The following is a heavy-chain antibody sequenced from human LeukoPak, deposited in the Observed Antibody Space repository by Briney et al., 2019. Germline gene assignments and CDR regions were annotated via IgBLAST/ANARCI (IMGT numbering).Heavy chain of an antibody. CDR3: AGSSGWLFDY. Sequence: GGSLRLSCTASGFTFGDYAMSWFRQAPGKGLEWVANIKEDGSQIYYVDSVRGRFTISRDNAKNSVYLQMNSLRAEDTAVYYCAGSSGWLFDYWGQGSLVAVSS. CDR2: IKEDGSQI. V-gene: IGHV3-7*01. D-gene: IGHD6-19*01. CDR1: GFTFGDYA. J-gene: IGHJ4*02.